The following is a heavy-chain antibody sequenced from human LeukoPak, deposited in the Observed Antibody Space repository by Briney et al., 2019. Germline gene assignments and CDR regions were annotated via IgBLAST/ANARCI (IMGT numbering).Heavy chain of an antibody. CDR1: GGSFSGYY. J-gene: IGHJ4*02. V-gene: IGHV4-34*01. CDR2: INHSGST. Sequence: TSETLSLTCAVYGGSFSGYYWSWIRQPPGKGLEWIGEINHSGSTNYNPSLKSRVTISVDTSKYQFSLKLSSVTAADTAVYYCASQGDTAMVIDYWGQGTLVTVSS. D-gene: IGHD5-18*01. CDR3: ASQGDTAMVIDY.